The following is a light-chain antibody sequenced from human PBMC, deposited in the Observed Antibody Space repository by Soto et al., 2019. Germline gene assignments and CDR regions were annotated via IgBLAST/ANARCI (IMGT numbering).Light chain of an antibody. CDR3: QHRSNWPIFT. J-gene: IGKJ3*01. Sequence: EIVLTQSPATLSLSPGERATLSCRASQSVSSYLAWYQQKPGQAPRLLIYGASNRATGIPARFSGSGSGTDFTLTISSLEPEEFAVYYCQHRSNWPIFTFGPGTKVDIK. CDR1: QSVSSY. CDR2: GAS. V-gene: IGKV3-11*01.